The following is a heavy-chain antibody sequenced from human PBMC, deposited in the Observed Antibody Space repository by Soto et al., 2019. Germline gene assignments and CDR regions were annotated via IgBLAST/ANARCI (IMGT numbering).Heavy chain of an antibody. CDR2: ISASGGST. CDR1: GFTFSSYA. CDR3: AKERGEGYGMDV. Sequence: EVQLLESGGGLVQPGGSLRLSCAASGFTFSSYAMSWVRQAPGKGLEGVSTISASGGSTYYADSVKGRFTISRDNSKKTLYLQMNSLRAEDTAVCYCAKERGEGYGMDVWGQGTTVTVSS. J-gene: IGHJ6*02. V-gene: IGHV3-23*01. D-gene: IGHD3-16*01.